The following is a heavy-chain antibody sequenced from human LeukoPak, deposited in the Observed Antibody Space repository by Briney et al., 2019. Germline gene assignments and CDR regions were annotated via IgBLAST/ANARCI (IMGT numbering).Heavy chain of an antibody. J-gene: IGHJ4*02. CDR3: ARDPTELQLLSYYFDY. CDR1: GITFSSYC. V-gene: IGHV3-23*01. D-gene: IGHD2-2*01. Sequence: GGSLRLSWAAYGITFSSYCMSWVRQAQGKGLEWVSTISFSGTTTYYADSVKGRFTVSRDNSKNTLYPQMYGLRAEDTAVYYCARDPTELQLLSYYFDYWGQGTLVAVSS. CDR2: ISFSGTTT.